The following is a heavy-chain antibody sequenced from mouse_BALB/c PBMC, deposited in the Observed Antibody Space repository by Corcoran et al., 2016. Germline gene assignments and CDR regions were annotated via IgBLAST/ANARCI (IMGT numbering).Heavy chain of an antibody. V-gene: IGHV1S136*01. CDR1: GCTFTSYV. D-gene: IGHD1-1*01. CDR3: ARSYYGRSYWYFDV. J-gene: IGHJ1*01. Sequence: EVQLRQSGPELVKPGASVKMSCKASGCTFTSYVMHWVKQKPGQGLEWIGYINPYNDGTKYNEKFKGKATLTSDKSSSTAYMELSSLTSEDSAVYYCARSYYGRSYWYFDVWGAGTTVTVSS. CDR2: INPYNDGT.